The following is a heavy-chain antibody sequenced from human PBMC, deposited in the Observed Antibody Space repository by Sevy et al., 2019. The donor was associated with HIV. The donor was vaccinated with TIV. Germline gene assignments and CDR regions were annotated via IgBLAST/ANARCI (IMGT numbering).Heavy chain of an antibody. CDR1: GYTFTSYD. V-gene: IGHV1-8*01. J-gene: IGHJ4*02. CDR3: ARGRYGPLARYSSSYYFDY. CDR2: MNPNSGNT. D-gene: IGHD6-6*01. Sequence: ASVKVSCKASGYTFTSYDINWVRQATGQGLEWMGWMNPNSGNTGYPQKFQGRVTMTRNTSISTAYMELSSLRSEDTAVYYCARGRYGPLARYSSSYYFDYWGQGTLVTVSS.